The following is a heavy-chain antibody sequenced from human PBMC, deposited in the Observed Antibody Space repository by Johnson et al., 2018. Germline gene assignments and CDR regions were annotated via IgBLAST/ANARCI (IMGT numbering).Heavy chain of an antibody. CDR2: LREDGSEK. D-gene: IGHD5-24*01. Sequence: EVQLVESGGGLVQPGGSXRLSCAASGFSFRDYWMTWVRKAPGKGLEGVASLREDGSEKHYVDSLKGRFTISRDKAKNSMYLQMNSLRVEETAVYFCARDGAGITPSDFWGQGTLVTVSS. V-gene: IGHV3-7*01. CDR3: ARDGAGITPSDF. CDR1: GFSFRDYW. J-gene: IGHJ4*02.